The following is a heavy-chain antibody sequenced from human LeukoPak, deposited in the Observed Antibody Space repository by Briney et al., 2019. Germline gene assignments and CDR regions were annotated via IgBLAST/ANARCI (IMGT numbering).Heavy chain of an antibody. CDR1: GFIFSDYY. D-gene: IGHD5-18*01. CDR3: ARVGYSYGSDY. J-gene: IGHJ4*02. CDR2: ISARGDVI. Sequence: GGSLRLSCASSGFIFSDYYMSWIRQVPGKGLEWIAYISARGDVIYSVDSVKGRFTISRDNAKNSLYLQMNSLRAEDTAVYYCARVGYSYGSDYWGQGTLVTVSS. V-gene: IGHV3-11*04.